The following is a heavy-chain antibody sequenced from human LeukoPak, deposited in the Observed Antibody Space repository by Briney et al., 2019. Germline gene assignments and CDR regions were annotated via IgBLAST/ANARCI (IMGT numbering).Heavy chain of an antibody. CDR3: ARDGGDGYNEVYFDY. CDR1: GGTFSSYA. J-gene: IGHJ4*02. CDR2: IIPIFGTA. D-gene: IGHD5-24*01. V-gene: IGHV1-69*13. Sequence: SVKVSCKASGGTFSSYAISWVRQAPGQGLEWMGGIIPIFGTANYAQKFQGRVTITADESTSTAYMELSSLRSEDTAVYYCARDGGDGYNEVYFDYWGQGTLVTVSS.